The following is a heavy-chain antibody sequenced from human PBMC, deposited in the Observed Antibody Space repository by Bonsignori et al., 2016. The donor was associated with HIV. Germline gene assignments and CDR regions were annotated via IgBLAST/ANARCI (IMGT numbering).Heavy chain of an antibody. CDR1: GSSVSSRSFY. CDR3: ARHETPAYSSGWFPGSNWFDS. V-gene: IGHV4-39*01. Sequence: QVQLQESGPGLVQPSETLSLTCTVSGSSVSSRSFYWGWIRQSPGKGLEWIASIYYNGNTFHNPSLKSRVAMSVDTSNNYFSLTLSSVTAADTAVYYCARHETPAYSSGWFPGSNWFDSWGQGTLV. D-gene: IGHD6-13*01. J-gene: IGHJ5*01. CDR2: IYYNGNT.